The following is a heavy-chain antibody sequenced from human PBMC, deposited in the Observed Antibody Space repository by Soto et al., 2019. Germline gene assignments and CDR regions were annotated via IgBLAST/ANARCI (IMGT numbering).Heavy chain of an antibody. J-gene: IGHJ4*02. CDR3: ASSVLVTSTMNYFDL. CDR2: IFPGDSDT. CDR1: GYNFGGYW. D-gene: IGHD2-8*02. V-gene: IGHV5-51*01. Sequence: GESLKISCKASGYNFGGYWIGWVRQMPGKGPEWMGIIFPGDSDTRYSPSFQGQVTISADESIKTTYLQWSSLKASDTAIYFCASSVLVTSTMNYFDLWGQGTLVTVS.